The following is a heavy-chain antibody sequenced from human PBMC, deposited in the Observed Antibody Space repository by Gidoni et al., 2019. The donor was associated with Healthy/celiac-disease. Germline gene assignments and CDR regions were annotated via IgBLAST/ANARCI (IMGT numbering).Heavy chain of an antibody. CDR1: GGTFSSYA. CDR2: VIPIFGTA. Sequence: QVQLVQSGAEVKKPGSSVKVSCMASGGTFSSYAISWVRQAPGQGLEWMGGVIPIFGTASYAQKFQGRVTITADKSTGTAYMELSSLRSEDTAVYYCARDLGLGWYGPFHYWGQGTLVTVSS. V-gene: IGHV1-69*06. CDR3: ARDLGLGWYGPFHY. D-gene: IGHD6-19*01. J-gene: IGHJ4*02.